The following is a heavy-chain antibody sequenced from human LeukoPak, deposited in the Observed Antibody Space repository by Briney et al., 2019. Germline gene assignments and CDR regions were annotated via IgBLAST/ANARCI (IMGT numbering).Heavy chain of an antibody. J-gene: IGHJ4*02. CDR3: ARVFSGYLDY. D-gene: IGHD5-12*01. V-gene: IGHV4-59*01. CDR2: SGST. Sequence: PSETLSLTCTVSGGSISSYSWSWIRQPPGKGLEWIGSGSTNYNPSLKSRVTISVDTSKNQCSLKLSSVTAADTAVYYCARVFSGYLDYWGQGTLVTVS. CDR1: GGSISSYS.